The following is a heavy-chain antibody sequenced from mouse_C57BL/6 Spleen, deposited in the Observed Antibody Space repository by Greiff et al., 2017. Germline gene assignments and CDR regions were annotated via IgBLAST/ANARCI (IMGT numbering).Heavy chain of an antibody. D-gene: IGHD6-1*01. V-gene: IGHV1-76*01. CDR1: GYTFTDYY. J-gene: IGHJ2*01. CDR2: IYPGSGNT. CDR3: ARSNPFDY. Sequence: VKLMESGAELVRPGASVKLSCKASGYTFTDYYINWVKQRPGQGLEWIARIYPGSGNTYYNEKFKGKATLTAEKSSSTAYMQLSSLTSEDSAVYFCARSNPFDYWGQGTTLTVSS.